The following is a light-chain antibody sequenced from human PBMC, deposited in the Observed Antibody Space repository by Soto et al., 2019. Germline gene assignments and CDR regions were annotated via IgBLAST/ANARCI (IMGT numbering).Light chain of an antibody. Sequence: QSALTQPASVSGSPGQSITISCTGTSSNVGSNNHVSWYQHHLGKIPKVLIYDVIKRPSGLSDRFSGSRSGNTASLTVSGLEAEDEAYYYCYSYTSSHVVFGGGTKLTVL. CDR2: DVI. CDR1: SSNVGSNNH. J-gene: IGLJ2*01. V-gene: IGLV2-23*02. CDR3: YSYTSSHVV.